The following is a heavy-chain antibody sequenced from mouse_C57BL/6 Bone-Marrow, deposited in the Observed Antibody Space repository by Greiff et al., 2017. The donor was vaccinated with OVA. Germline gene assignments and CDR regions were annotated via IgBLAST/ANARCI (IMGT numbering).Heavy chain of an antibody. D-gene: IGHD1-1*01. CDR1: GFSINSDCY. V-gene: IGHV3-3*01. CDR2: TFYSGIT. CDR3: ARDRVVATRYFDV. Sequence: EVQLQQSGPSLVRPSQTLSLTCTVTGFSINSDCYWIWIRQFPGNKLEYIGYTFYSGITYYNPSLESRTYITRDTSKNQFSLKLSSVTTEDTATYYCARDRVVATRYFDVWGTGTTVTVSS. J-gene: IGHJ1*03.